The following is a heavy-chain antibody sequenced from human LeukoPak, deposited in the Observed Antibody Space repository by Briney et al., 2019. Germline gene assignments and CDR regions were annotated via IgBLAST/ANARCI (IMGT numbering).Heavy chain of an antibody. CDR1: GFTFDDYA. CDR3: AKDLGVVVVADSFDY. J-gene: IGHJ4*02. Sequence: RPGRSLRLSCAASGFTFDDYAMHWVRQAPGKGLEWVSGISWNSGRIAYADSVKGRFTISRDNSKNTLYLQMNSLRAEDTAVYYCAKDLGVVVVADSFDYWGQGTLVTVSS. D-gene: IGHD2-15*01. CDR2: ISWNSGRI. V-gene: IGHV3-9*01.